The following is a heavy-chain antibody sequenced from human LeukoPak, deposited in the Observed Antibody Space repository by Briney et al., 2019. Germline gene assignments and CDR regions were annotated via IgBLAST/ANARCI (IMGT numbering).Heavy chain of an antibody. CDR2: IYPGDSDT. V-gene: IGHV5-51*01. CDR1: GYSFTTYW. D-gene: IGHD3-10*02. Sequence: GESLKISCEASGYSFTTYWIGWVRQMPGKGLEWMGIIYPGDSDTRYSPSFQGQVTISADKSTSTAYLQWSSLKASDSAMYYCGRQHCSGSFYSRAIDYWGQGTLVAVSS. J-gene: IGHJ4*02. CDR3: GRQHCSGSFYSRAIDY.